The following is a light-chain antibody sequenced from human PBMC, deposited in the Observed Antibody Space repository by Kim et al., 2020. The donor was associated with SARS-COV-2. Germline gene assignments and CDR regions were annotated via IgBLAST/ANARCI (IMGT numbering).Light chain of an antibody. V-gene: IGLV1-44*01. CDR2: SND. CDR3: AAWDDSLNSVV. CDR1: RSNIGDNT. J-gene: IGLJ2*01. Sequence: QSVLTQPPSASGTPGQRVTISCFGSRSNIGDNTVYWYQQLPGTAPKVLIHSNDQRPAGVPERFSGSKSGTSASLALSGLQSEDEADYFCAAWDDSLNSVVFGGGTQLTVL.